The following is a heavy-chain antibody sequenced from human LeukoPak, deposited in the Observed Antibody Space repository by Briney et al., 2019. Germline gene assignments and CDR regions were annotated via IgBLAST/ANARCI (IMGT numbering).Heavy chain of an antibody. V-gene: IGHV3-23*01. J-gene: IGHJ3*02. CDR3: VRDLVSSTWYGGAFDI. CDR2: ISGSGGST. D-gene: IGHD6-13*01. CDR1: GFTFSSYA. Sequence: QTGGSLRLSCAASGFTFSSYAMSWVRQAPGKGLEWVSAISGSGGSTYYADSVKGRFTISRDSAKNSVYLQMNSLRAEDTAVYYCVRDLVSSTWYGGAFDIWGQGTFVTVSS.